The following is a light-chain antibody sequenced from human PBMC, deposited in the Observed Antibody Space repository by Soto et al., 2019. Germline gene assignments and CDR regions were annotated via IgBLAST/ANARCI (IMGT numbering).Light chain of an antibody. CDR1: QNVINY. CDR3: QQYNNWLWT. V-gene: IGKV3-15*01. J-gene: IGKJ1*01. Sequence: EIVLTQSPATLSLSPGERATLSCRASQNVINYLAWYQQKPGQAPRLLIYGASTRATGIPARFSGSGSGTEFTLTISSLQSEDFAVYYCQQYNNWLWTFGQGTKVDIK. CDR2: GAS.